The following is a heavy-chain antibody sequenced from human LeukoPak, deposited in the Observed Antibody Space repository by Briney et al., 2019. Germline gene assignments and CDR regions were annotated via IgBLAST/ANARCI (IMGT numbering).Heavy chain of an antibody. D-gene: IGHD3-22*01. CDR1: GFTFRSYE. CDR2: ISSSGRTI. V-gene: IGHV3-48*03. Sequence: PGGSLRLSCAASGFTFRSYEMNWVRQAPGKGLEWVSYISSSGRTIYYADSVKGRLTISRDNAKNSLYLQMNSLRAEDTAIYYCARGGIYYDLDYWGQGTLVTVSS. J-gene: IGHJ4*02. CDR3: ARGGIYYDLDY.